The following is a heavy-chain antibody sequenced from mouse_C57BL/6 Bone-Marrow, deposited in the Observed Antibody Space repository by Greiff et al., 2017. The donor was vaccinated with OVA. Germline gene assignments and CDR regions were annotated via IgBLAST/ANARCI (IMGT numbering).Heavy chain of an antibody. CDR1: GYTFTSYG. Sequence: VKLMESGAELARPGASVKLSCKASGYTFTSYGISWVKQRTGQGLEWIGEIYPRSGNTYYNEKFKGKATLTADKSSSTAYMELRSLTSEDSAVYFCARRGVVAPYAMDYWGQGTSVTVSS. J-gene: IGHJ4*01. D-gene: IGHD1-1*01. CDR3: ARRGVVAPYAMDY. CDR2: IYPRSGNT. V-gene: IGHV1-81*01.